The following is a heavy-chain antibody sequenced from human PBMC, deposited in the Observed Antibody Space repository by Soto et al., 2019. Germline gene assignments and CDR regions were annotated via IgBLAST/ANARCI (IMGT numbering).Heavy chain of an antibody. D-gene: IGHD6-13*01. V-gene: IGHV3-30*18. CDR1: GFTFSSYG. J-gene: IGHJ6*03. CDR3: AKDWVAAAGRNYYYMDV. Sequence: GGSLRLSCAASGFTFSSYGMHWVRQAPGKGLEWVAVISYDGSNKYYADSVKDRFTISRDNSKNTLYLQMNSLRAEDTAVYYCAKDWVAAAGRNYYYMDVWGKGTTVTVSS. CDR2: ISYDGSNK.